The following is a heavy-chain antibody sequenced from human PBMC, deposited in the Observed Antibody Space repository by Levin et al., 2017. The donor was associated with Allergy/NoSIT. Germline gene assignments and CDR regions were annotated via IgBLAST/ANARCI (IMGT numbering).Heavy chain of an antibody. CDR1: GFTFINAW. D-gene: IGHD3-10*01. V-gene: IGHV3-15*01. Sequence: GGSLRLSCAASGFTFINAWMSWVRQAPGKGLEWVGHIKSKTDGGTTDYAAPVKGRFTISRDDSKTTLYLQMNSLKSEDTAVYYCTTDAGYGSGSPNYYYYYGMVGWGQGTTVTVSS. J-gene: IGHJ6*02. CDR3: TTDAGYGSGSPNYYYYYGMVG. CDR2: IKSKTDGGTT.